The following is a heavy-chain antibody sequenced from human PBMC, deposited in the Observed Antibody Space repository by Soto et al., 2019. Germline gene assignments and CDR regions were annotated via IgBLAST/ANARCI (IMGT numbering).Heavy chain of an antibody. V-gene: IGHV4-30-2*01. J-gene: IGHJ5*02. D-gene: IGHD6-19*01. CDR2: IYHSGVT. Sequence: SETLSLTCSFSGDSSSTSTYSWSWIRQPPGKALEWVGFIYHSGVTSYNPSLKSRVSISLDMSNSQCTLNLRSVTAADTAVYYCAGMPYTSGLRFDPWGPGTLVTVSS. CDR3: AGMPYTSGLRFDP. CDR1: GDSSSTSTYS.